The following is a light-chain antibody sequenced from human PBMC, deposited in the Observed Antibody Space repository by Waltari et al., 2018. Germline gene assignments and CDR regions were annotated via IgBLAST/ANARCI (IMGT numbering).Light chain of an antibody. V-gene: IGKV3-11*01. CDR2: DAS. J-gene: IGKJ5*01. CDR3: QQRSSLPIT. CDR1: QSISSY. Sequence: EIVLPQSPATLSLSPGERATLSCRASQSISSYLAWYQQKPGQAPKLLIYDASNRATGIPARFSGSGSWTDFTLTITSLEPEDFAVYYCQQRSSLPITFGQGTRLDIK.